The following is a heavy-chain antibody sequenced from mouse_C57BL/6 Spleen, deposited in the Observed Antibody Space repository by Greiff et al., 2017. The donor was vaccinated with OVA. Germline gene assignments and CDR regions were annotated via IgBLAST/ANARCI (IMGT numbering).Heavy chain of an antibody. CDR3: AKRGGSSPYWYFDV. CDR2: IWRGGST. CDR1: GFSLTSYG. Sequence: VKLQESGPGLVQPSQSLSITCTVSGFSLTSYGVHWVRQSPGTGLEWLGVIWRGGSTDYNAAFMSRLSITKDNSTSQVFFKMNSLQADDTAIYYCAKRGGSSPYWYFDVWGTGTTVTVSS. J-gene: IGHJ1*03. D-gene: IGHD1-1*01. V-gene: IGHV2-5*01.